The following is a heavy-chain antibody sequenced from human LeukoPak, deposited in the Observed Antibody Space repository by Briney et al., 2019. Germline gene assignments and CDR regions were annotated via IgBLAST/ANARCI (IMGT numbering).Heavy chain of an antibody. Sequence: SETLSLTCTVSGGAISSSSTHYWGWIRQPPGKGLEWIGSVYYSGSTYYNPSLKSRVTISVDTSKNQFSLNLSSVTAADTAVYYCARQGQRFGPGYWGQGTLVTVS. V-gene: IGHV4-39*01. CDR2: VYYSGST. D-gene: IGHD3-16*01. CDR3: ARQGQRFGPGY. CDR1: GGAISSSSTHY. J-gene: IGHJ4*02.